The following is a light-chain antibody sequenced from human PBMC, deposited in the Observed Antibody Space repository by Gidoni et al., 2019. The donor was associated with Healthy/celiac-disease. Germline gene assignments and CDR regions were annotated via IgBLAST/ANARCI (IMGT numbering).Light chain of an antibody. CDR2: WAS. V-gene: IGKV4-1*01. CDR1: QSVLYSSNNKNY. Sequence: DIVMTQSPDSLAVSLGARATINCKSSQSVLYSSNNKNYLAWYQQKPGQPPKLLIYWASTRESGVPDRFSGSGSGTDFTLTISSLQAEDVAVYYCQQYYTTPGFTFXPXTKADIK. J-gene: IGKJ3*01. CDR3: QQYYTTPGFT.